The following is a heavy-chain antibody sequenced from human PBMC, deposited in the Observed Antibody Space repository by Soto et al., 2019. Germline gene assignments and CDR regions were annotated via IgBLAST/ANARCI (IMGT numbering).Heavy chain of an antibody. Sequence: EVQLVETGGDLIRPGGSLRLSCAASGFTVSSDSMTWVRQAPGKGLEWISIIYSDNNTDYADSVKGRCSISRDTSKNILYLQMNSLRAEDTAEYYCARHYSAMGVWGQGTTVTVSS. V-gene: IGHV3-53*02. CDR3: ARHYSAMGV. CDR2: IYSDNNT. CDR1: GFTVSSDS. J-gene: IGHJ6*02.